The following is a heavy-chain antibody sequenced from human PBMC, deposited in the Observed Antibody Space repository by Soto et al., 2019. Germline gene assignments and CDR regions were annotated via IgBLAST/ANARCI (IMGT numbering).Heavy chain of an antibody. V-gene: IGHV1-18*01. CDR1: GYDFTRYG. CDR3: ARDRGCSRTSCYSGVYYYYGMDV. J-gene: IGHJ6*02. Sequence: QAQVVQSGGEVKKPGASVNVSCKASGYDFTRYGISWVRQAPGQGLEWMGWISGDNGNTNYAQKLQGRVTMTTDTSTSTAYMELRSLRSDDTAVYYCARDRGCSRTSCYSGVYYYYGMDVWGQGTTVTVSS. CDR2: ISGDNGNT. D-gene: IGHD2-2*01.